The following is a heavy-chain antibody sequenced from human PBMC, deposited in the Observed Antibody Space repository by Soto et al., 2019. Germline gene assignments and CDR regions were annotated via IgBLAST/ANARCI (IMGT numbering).Heavy chain of an antibody. CDR2: INAGNGNT. V-gene: IGHV1-3*01. CDR1: GYTFTSYA. D-gene: IGHD3-9*01. J-gene: IGHJ4*02. CDR3: ARPNRLRYFDWRPLDY. Sequence: GASVTVSCKASGYTFTSYAIHWVRQAPGQRLEWMGWINAGNGNTKYSQKFQGRVTITRETSASTAYMELSSLRSEDTAVYYCARPNRLRYFDWRPLDYWGQGTLVTAPQ.